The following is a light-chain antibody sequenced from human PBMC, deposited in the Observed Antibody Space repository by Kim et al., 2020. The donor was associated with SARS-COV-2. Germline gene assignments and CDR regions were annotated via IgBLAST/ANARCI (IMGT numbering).Light chain of an antibody. CDR1: QSVSSY. CDR3: QQRSNWPPEVT. CDR2: DAS. V-gene: IGKV3-11*01. Sequence: EIVLTQSPATLSLSPGERATLSCRASQSVSSYLAWYQQKPGQAPRLLIYDASNRATGIPARFSGSGSGTDFTLTISSLEPEVFAVYYCQQRSNWPPEVTFGGGTKVDIK. J-gene: IGKJ4*01.